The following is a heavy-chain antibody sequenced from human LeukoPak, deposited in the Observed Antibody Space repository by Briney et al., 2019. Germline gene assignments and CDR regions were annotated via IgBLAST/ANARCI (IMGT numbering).Heavy chain of an antibody. CDR1: GFTFSSYA. Sequence: PGGSLRLSCAASGFTFSSYAMHWVRQAPGKGLEWVAVISYDGSNKYYADSVKGRFTISRDNSRSTLYLQMNSLRAEDTATYYCARDRVTYYYYYGMDVWGQGTTVTVSS. J-gene: IGHJ6*02. D-gene: IGHD4-11*01. CDR2: ISYDGSNK. CDR3: ARDRVTYYYYYGMDV. V-gene: IGHV3-30-3*01.